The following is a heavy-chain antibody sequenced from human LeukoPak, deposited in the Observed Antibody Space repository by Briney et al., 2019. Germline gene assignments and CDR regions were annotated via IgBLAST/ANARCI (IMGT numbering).Heavy chain of an antibody. V-gene: IGHV3-23*01. D-gene: IGHD6-19*01. J-gene: IGHJ4*02. Sequence: GGSLRLSCAASGFTFSSYAMSWVRQAPGKGLEWVSAISGSGGSTYYADSVKGRLTISRHNSKNTLYLQMNSLRAEDTAVYYCATRGWYVPIDYWGQGTLVTVSS. CDR2: ISGSGGST. CDR3: ATRGWYVPIDY. CDR1: GFTFSSYA.